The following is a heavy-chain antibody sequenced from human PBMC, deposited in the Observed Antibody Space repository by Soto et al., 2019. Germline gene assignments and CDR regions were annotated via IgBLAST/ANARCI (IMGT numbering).Heavy chain of an antibody. CDR1: GGPISSGDYY. D-gene: IGHD2-15*01. J-gene: IGHJ5*02. V-gene: IGHV4-30-4*01. CDR2: IYYSGST. Sequence: PSETLSLTCTVSGGPISSGDYYWSWIRQPPGKGLEWIGYIYYSGSTYYNPSLKRRVTISVDTSKNQFSLKLSSVTAAGTAVYYCARGVQEEPRFWRGGLYWFDPWGQGTRVTVSS. CDR3: ARGVQEEPRFWRGGLYWFDP.